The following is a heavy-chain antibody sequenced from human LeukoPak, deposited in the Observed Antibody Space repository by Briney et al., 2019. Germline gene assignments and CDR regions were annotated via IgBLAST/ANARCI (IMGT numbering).Heavy chain of an antibody. CDR3: ARSQPLAYFDL. CDR1: GGSFNSYA. V-gene: IGHV1-69*06. CDR2: IIPIFGTA. J-gene: IGHJ2*01. Sequence: SVKVSCKASGGSFNSYAISWVRQAPGQGLEWMGGIIPIFGTANYAQKFQGRVAITADKSTNTAYMELSSLRSEDTAVYYCARSQPLAYFDLWGRGTLVTVSS.